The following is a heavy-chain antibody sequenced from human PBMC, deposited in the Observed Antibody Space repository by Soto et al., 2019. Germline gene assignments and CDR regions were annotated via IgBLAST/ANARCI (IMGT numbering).Heavy chain of an antibody. V-gene: IGHV4-30-4*01. D-gene: IGHD7-27*01. CDR3: ARGRYCLTGRCFPNWFDS. CDR1: GDSISNLDYF. Sequence: SETLSLTCSVSGDSISNLDYFWAWIRQPPGQALEYIGYIYKSATTYYNPPFESRVAISVDTSKSQFSLNMTSVTAADTAVYFCARGRYCLTGRCFPNWFDSWGQGALVTVSS. J-gene: IGHJ5*01. CDR2: IYKSATT.